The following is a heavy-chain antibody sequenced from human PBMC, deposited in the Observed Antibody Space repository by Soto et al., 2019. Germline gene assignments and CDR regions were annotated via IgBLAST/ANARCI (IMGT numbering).Heavy chain of an antibody. J-gene: IGHJ6*02. D-gene: IGHD6-13*01. V-gene: IGHV3-30*18. CDR3: AKLYHRNLRISWYVDYGIDV. CDR1: GFTFSSYG. Sequence: QVQLVESGGGVVQPGRSLRLSCAASGFTFSSYGMHWVRQAPGKGLEWVAVISYDGSNKYYADSVKGRFTISRDNSKNTLYLQMTSLRAEDTAVYYCAKLYHRNLRISWYVDYGIDVWGQGTTVTVSS. CDR2: ISYDGSNK.